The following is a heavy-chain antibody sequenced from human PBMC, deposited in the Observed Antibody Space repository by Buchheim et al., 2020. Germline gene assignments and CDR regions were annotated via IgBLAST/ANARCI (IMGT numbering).Heavy chain of an antibody. CDR2: ISYDGSNK. D-gene: IGHD2-15*01. CDR1: GFTFSSYG. J-gene: IGHJ4*02. Sequence: QVQLVESGGGVVQPGRSLRLSCAASGFTFSSYGMHWVRQAPGKGLGWVAVISYDGSNKYYADSVKGRFTISRDNSKNTLYLQMNSLRAEDTAVYYCAKVDCSGGSCWEDFDYWGQGTL. V-gene: IGHV3-30*18. CDR3: AKVDCSGGSCWEDFDY.